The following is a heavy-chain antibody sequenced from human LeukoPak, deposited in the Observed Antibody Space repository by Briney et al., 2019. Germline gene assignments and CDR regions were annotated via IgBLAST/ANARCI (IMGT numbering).Heavy chain of an antibody. D-gene: IGHD6-13*01. J-gene: IGHJ5*02. CDR2: ISSRSATI. V-gene: IGHV3-48*01. CDR1: GFTFSDYW. Sequence: GGSLRLSCAASGFTFSDYWMSWVRQAPGRGLEWVSYISSRSATIYYADSVKGRFTISRDNAKNSLYLQMNSLRAEATAVYYCARDPLSSSSFDPWGQGTLVTVSS. CDR3: ARDPLSSSSFDP.